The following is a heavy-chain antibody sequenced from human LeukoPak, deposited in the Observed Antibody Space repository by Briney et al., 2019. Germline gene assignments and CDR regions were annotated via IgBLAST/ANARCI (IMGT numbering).Heavy chain of an antibody. V-gene: IGHV4-34*01. CDR2: INHSGST. CDR3: ARGPTVEYDILTGYYRFDY. Sequence: SETLSLTCAASGGSFNGYYWSWIRQTPGKGLEWIGEINHSGSTRYNPSLTSRVTISLDTSKNQFSLKLNSVTAADTAVYYCARGPTVEYDILTGYYRFDYRGQGTLVTVSS. J-gene: IGHJ4*02. D-gene: IGHD3-9*01. CDR1: GGSFNGYY.